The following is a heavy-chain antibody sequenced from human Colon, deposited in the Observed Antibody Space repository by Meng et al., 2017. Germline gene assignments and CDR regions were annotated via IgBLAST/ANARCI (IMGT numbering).Heavy chain of an antibody. V-gene: IGHV4-34*12. CDR2: IIHGGSP. Sequence: QVQLQQWGAGLLKPSETLSPTCAANGGSLSGAYWTWIRQPPGKGLEWMGEIIHGGSPSYNPSLKSRVTVSIDTSKSQFSLKLTSVTAADTAVYYCVRSSGWVRTGFDPWGQGTLVTVSS. J-gene: IGHJ5*02. CDR3: VRSSGWVRTGFDP. D-gene: IGHD6-19*01. CDR1: GGSLSGAY.